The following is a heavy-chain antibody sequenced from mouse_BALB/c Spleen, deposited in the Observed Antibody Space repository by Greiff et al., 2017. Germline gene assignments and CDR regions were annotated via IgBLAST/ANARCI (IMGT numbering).Heavy chain of an antibody. D-gene: IGHD2-14*01. CDR1: GFTFSSYA. CDR2: ISSGGSYT. V-gene: IGHV5-9-4*01. J-gene: IGHJ4*01. CDR3: ARAYYRYDDAMDY. Sequence: EVHLVESGGGLVKPGGSLKLSCAASGFTFSSYAMSWVRQSPEKRLEWVAEISSGGSYTYYPDTVTGRFTISRDNAKNTLYLEMSSLRSEDTAMYYCARAYYRYDDAMDYWGQGTSVTVSS.